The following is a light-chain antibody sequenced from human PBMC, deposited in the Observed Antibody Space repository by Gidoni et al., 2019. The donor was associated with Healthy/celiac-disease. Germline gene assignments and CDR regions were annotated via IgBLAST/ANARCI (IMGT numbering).Light chain of an antibody. Sequence: ENVLTQSPGTLSLSPGERATPSCRASQSVSSSYLAWYQQKPDQAPRLLIYGASSRATGIPDRFSGSGSGTDFTLTISRLEPEDFAVYYCQQYGSSPGTFGQGTKVEIK. CDR3: QQYGSSPGT. CDR2: GAS. V-gene: IGKV3-20*01. J-gene: IGKJ1*01. CDR1: QSVSSSY.